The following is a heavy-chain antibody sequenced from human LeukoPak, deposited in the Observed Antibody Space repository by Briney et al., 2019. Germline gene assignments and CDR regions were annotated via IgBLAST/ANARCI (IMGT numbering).Heavy chain of an antibody. CDR2: INPSGST. CDR3: VRDPPSRHFDP. CDR1: GGSMNSYY. Sequence: SETLSLTCNVSGGSMNSYYWTWIRQPAGKGLEWIGRINPSGSTNYNPSLKSRVTMSVDTSKNQFSLNLTSVTAADTAVYYCVRDPPSRHFDPWGQGTLVTVSS. V-gene: IGHV4-4*07. J-gene: IGHJ5*02.